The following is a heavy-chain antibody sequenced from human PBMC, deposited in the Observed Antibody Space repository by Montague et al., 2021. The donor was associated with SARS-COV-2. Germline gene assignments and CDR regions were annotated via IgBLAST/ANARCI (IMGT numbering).Heavy chain of an antibody. CDR1: GGSFSTYS. Sequence: SETLSLTCAVHGGSFSTYSWNWIRQPPGKGLEWIGEIHHGGSTNYNPSLKSRVIISADTSKSQFSLKLTSVAAADTAVYYCARLGDGVVPSPILGVGPYYSYYYMDVWGKGTTVTVSS. D-gene: IGHD3-10*01. CDR3: ARLGDGVVPSPILGVGPYYSYYYMDV. CDR2: IHHGGST. J-gene: IGHJ6*03. V-gene: IGHV4-34*01.